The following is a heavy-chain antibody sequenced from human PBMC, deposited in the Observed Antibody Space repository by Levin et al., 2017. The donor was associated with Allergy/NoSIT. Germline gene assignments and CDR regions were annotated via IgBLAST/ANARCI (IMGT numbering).Heavy chain of an antibody. V-gene: IGHV1-69*10. CDR2: IIPVTGEA. Sequence: SVKVSCKPSGGAYYTYGINWVRQAPGQGLEWVGRIIPVTGEANYAQNFQGRVTMTADKSTRTAYMELSSLRSEDTAVYYCASVADYYDSSGYSPFDYWGQGTLVTVSS. CDR3: ASVADYYDSSGYSPFDY. CDR1: GGAYYTYG. D-gene: IGHD3-22*01. J-gene: IGHJ4*02.